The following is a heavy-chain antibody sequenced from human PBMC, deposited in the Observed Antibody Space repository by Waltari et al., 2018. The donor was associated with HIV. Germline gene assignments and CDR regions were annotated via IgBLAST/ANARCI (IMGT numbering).Heavy chain of an antibody. J-gene: IGHJ4*02. V-gene: IGHV4-39*01. CDR2: IYYSGSS. D-gene: IGHD3-9*01. Sequence: QLQQSGPSLVKPSETLSLTCSVPGDSITSRPSSVGWIRQPPGKGLEYLGSIYYSGSSYYNPSLNSRLTLSADTSKNQFSLRLISVTATDTGVYYCARHYAWFDILTGSPPTYYFDSWGPGTLVTVSS. CDR1: GDSITSRPSS. CDR3: ARHYAWFDILTGSPPTYYFDS.